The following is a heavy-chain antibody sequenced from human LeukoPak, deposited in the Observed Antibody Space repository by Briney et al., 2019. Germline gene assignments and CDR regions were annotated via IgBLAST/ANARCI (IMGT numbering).Heavy chain of an antibody. J-gene: IGHJ4*02. Sequence: PGGSLTLSCAASGFTFSSYVMSWVRQAPGKGLEWVSAISASGGSTFYADSVKGRFTISRDNSKNTLYLQMNSLRAEDTAVYYCASSSSGWYKFDYWGQGTLVTVSS. V-gene: IGHV3-23*01. CDR1: GFTFSSYV. CDR2: ISASGGST. D-gene: IGHD6-19*01. CDR3: ASSSSGWYKFDY.